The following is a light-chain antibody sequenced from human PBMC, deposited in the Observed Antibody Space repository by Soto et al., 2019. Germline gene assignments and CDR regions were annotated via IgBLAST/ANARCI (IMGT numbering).Light chain of an antibody. J-gene: IGKJ1*01. CDR2: DAS. Sequence: EIVMTQSSATLSVSPGERATLSCRASQTVYSNLAWYQQKPGQAPRLLIYDASTRATGIPDRFSGSGSGTEFTLTISSLQSEDFAVYYCQQYNDWPWTFGKGTKVEIK. CDR1: QTVYSN. V-gene: IGKV3-15*01. CDR3: QQYNDWPWT.